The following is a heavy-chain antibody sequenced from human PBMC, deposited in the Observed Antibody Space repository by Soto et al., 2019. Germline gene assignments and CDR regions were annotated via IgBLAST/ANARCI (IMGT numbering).Heavy chain of an antibody. CDR1: GYSFSSYC. Sequence: VKVAGKASGYSFSSYCMPWVRQAPGQGLEWMGVINPSGDSITYAQKFQGRVTMTKDTSTSTLFMEVSSLRSEDTAVYCCARDWEFGDWCQGNRVTV. J-gene: IGHJ4*02. CDR3: ARDWEFGD. V-gene: IGHV1-46*01. D-gene: IGHD1-26*01. CDR2: INPSGDSI.